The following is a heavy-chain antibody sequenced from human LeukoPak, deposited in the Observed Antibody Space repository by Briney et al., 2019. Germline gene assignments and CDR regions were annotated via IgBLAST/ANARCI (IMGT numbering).Heavy chain of an antibody. J-gene: IGHJ4*02. Sequence: PGGSLRLSCAASGFTFSSYAMTWVRQAPGKGLEWVSGISGTGDSTYYADSVKGRFTISRDTSKTTLYLHMNSLRAEDTAVYYCAKAIVVVVTATYFDYWGEGTLVTVSS. CDR3: AKAIVVVVTATYFDY. V-gene: IGHV3-23*01. CDR2: ISGTGDST. CDR1: GFTFSSYA. D-gene: IGHD2-21*02.